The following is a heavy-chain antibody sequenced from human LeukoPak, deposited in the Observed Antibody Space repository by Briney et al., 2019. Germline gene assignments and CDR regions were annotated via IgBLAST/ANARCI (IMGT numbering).Heavy chain of an antibody. J-gene: IGHJ3*01. CDR2: MDPNSGDT. CDR3: ATKGGLTPNTLAM. V-gene: IGHV1-2*02. D-gene: IGHD2-15*01. CDR1: GYNFSVYY. Sequence: ASVKVSCKGSGYNFSVYYMHWVRQAPGQGLEWMGWMDPNSGDTIYATKFQGRVSMTRDTSITTAYMELGSLTFDDSAIYYCATKGGLTPNTLAMWGHGTMVTVSS.